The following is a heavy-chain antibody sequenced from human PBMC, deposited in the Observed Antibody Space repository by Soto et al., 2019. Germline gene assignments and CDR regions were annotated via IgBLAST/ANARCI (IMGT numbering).Heavy chain of an antibody. V-gene: IGHV1-18*01. CDR3: ARLLGAPNWFDP. J-gene: IGHJ5*02. D-gene: IGHD3-10*01. CDR2: ISAYNGKT. Sequence: QVQLVQSAAEVKKPGASVKVSCKASGYTFTSYGISWVRQAPGQGLECMGWISAYNGKTTYAQKLQGRVTMTTDTPTTTAYMELRSLRSDDTAVSYCARLLGAPNWFDPWGQGTLVTVSS. CDR1: GYTFTSYG.